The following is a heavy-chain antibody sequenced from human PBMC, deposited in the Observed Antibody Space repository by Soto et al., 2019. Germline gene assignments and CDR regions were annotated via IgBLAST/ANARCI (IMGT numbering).Heavy chain of an antibody. CDR2: IYWNDDK. CDR1: GFSLSTSGVG. J-gene: IGHJ6*02. CDR3: AHSLLEWLSSPLDGMDV. Sequence: SGPTLVNPTQTLTLTCTFSGFSLSTSGVGVGWIRQPPGKALEWLALIYWNDDKRYSPSLKSRLTITKDTAKNQVVLTMTNMDPVDTATDYCAHSLLEWLSSPLDGMDVWGQGTTVTVSS. V-gene: IGHV2-5*01. D-gene: IGHD3-3*01.